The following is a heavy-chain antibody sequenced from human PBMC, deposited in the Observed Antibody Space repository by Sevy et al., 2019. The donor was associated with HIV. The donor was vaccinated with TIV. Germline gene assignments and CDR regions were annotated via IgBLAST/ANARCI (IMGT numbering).Heavy chain of an antibody. V-gene: IGHV3-23*01. D-gene: IGHD3-16*01. Sequence: GGSLRLSCAVSGFTFSNAAMTWVRQAPGKGLEWVSGITISGDRRYYADSVRGRFTISRDNSKNTLYLQMNSLRAEDTAVYYCANTSAKGDDAFNIWGQGTMVTVSS. J-gene: IGHJ3*02. CDR2: ITISGDRR. CDR3: ANTSAKGDDAFNI. CDR1: GFTFSNAA.